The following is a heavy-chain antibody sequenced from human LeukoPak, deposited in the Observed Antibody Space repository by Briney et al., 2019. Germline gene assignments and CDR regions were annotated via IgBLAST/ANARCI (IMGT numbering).Heavy chain of an antibody. CDR3: ARGAKSNAIDY. CDR2: ISGSAGYT. J-gene: IGHJ4*02. V-gene: IGHV3-23*01. Sequence: PGGSLRLSCAASGFTFSSYAMSWVRRAPGKGLEWVSSISGSAGYTYYADSVKGRFTMSRDNSKYTLYLQMHSLKADDTAVYYCARGAKSNAIDYWGQGTLVTVTS. CDR1: GFTFSSYA.